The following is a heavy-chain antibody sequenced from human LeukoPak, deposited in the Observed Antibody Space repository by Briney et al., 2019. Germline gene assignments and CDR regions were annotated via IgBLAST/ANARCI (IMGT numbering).Heavy chain of an antibody. CDR3: ARSRDGYDDY. CDR1: GFSFTNNW. V-gene: IGHV5-10-1*01. J-gene: IGHJ4*02. CDR2: IDPSDSYT. Sequence: GESLKISCEGSGFSFTNNWISWVRQMPGKGQEWMGRIDPSDSYTNYSPSFQGHVTISADKSISTAYLQWSSLKAPDTAMYYCARSRDGYDDYWGQGTLVTVSS. D-gene: IGHD5-24*01.